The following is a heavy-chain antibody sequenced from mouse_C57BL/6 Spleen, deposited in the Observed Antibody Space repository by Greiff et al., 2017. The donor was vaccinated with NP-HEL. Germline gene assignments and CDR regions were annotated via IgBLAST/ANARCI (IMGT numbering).Heavy chain of an antibody. D-gene: IGHD1-1*01. CDR2: IDPENGDT. CDR3: TSYAYYGSLSFDY. CDR1: GFNIKDDY. J-gene: IGHJ2*01. V-gene: IGHV14-4*01. Sequence: EVQLQQSGAELVRPGASVKLSCTASGFNIKDDYMHWVKQRPEQGLEWIGWIDPENGDTEYASKSQGKATITADTSSNTAYLQLSSLTSEDTAVYYGTSYAYYGSLSFDYWGQGTTLTVSS.